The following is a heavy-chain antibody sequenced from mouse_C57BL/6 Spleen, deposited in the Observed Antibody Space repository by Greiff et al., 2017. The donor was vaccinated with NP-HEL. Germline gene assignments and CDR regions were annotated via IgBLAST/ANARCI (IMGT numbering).Heavy chain of an antibody. CDR1: GYTFTNYW. Sequence: QVQLQQSGAELVRPGTSVKMSCKASGYTFTNYWIGWAKQRPGHGLEWIGDIYPGGGYTNYNEKFKGKATLTADKSSSTAYMQFSSLTSEDSAIYYCARSDGSSLWYFDVWGTGTTVTVSS. CDR2: IYPGGGYT. CDR3: ARSDGSSLWYFDV. J-gene: IGHJ1*03. D-gene: IGHD1-1*01. V-gene: IGHV1-63*01.